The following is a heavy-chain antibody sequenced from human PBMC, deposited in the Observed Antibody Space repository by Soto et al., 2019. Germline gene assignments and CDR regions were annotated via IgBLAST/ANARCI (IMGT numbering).Heavy chain of an antibody. J-gene: IGHJ4*02. Sequence: QVQLVESGGGVVQPGRSLRLSCAASGFTFSSYGMHWVRQAPGKGLEWVAVISYDGSNKYYADSVKGRFTISRDNSKNTLYLQMNSLRAEDTAVYYCAKDRGSGSGVFDYWGQGTLVTVSS. CDR3: AKDRGSGSGVFDY. CDR1: GFTFSSYG. CDR2: ISYDGSNK. V-gene: IGHV3-30*18. D-gene: IGHD3-10*01.